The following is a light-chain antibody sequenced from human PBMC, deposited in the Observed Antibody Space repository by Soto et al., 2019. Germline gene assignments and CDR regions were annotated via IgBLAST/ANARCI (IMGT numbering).Light chain of an antibody. V-gene: IGKV1-27*01. CDR1: QGIANY. Sequence: DTQMTQSPSSLSASVGDRVTITCRASQGIANYLAWYQQKPGKPPNLLIYTASTLQSGVPSRFSGAGSGTDFTLTISSLQPEDVATYYCQRYNSAPRTFGQGTKVGMK. CDR2: TAS. J-gene: IGKJ1*01. CDR3: QRYNSAPRT.